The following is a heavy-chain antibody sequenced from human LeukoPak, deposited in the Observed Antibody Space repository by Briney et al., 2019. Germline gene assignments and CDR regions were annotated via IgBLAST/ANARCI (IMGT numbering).Heavy chain of an antibody. V-gene: IGHV1-2*02. D-gene: IGHD3-22*01. CDR1: GYTFTGYY. J-gene: IGHJ4*02. Sequence: ASVKVSCKASGYTFTGYYMRWVRQAPGQGLEWMGWINPNSGGTNYAQKFQGRVTMTRDTSISTAYMELSRLRSDDTAVYYCARPEHYYDSSGYSYWGQGTLVTVSS. CDR2: INPNSGGT. CDR3: ARPEHYYDSSGYSY.